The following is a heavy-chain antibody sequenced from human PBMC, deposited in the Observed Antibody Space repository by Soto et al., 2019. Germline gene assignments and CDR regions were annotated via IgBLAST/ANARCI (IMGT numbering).Heavy chain of an antibody. Sequence: PGGSLRLSCAASGFTFSNAWMSWVRQAPGKGLEWVGRIKSKTDGGTTDYAAPVKGRFTISRDDSKNTLYLQMNSLKTEDTAVYYCTTDSRKLQYYYYGMDAWGQGTTVTVSS. D-gene: IGHD6-6*01. J-gene: IGHJ6*02. V-gene: IGHV3-15*01. CDR2: IKSKTDGGTT. CDR3: TTDSRKLQYYYYGMDA. CDR1: GFTFSNAW.